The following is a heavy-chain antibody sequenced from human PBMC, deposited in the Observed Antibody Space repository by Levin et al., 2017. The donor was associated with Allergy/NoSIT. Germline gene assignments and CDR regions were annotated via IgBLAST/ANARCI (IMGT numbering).Heavy chain of an antibody. V-gene: IGHV4-4*07. Sequence: SCTVSGGSISSYYWSWIRQPAGKGLEWIGRIYTSGSTNYNPSLKSRVTMSVDTSKNQFSLKLSSVTAADTAVYYCARDTPYSSRGNNWFDPWGQGTLVTVSS. J-gene: IGHJ5*02. CDR3: ARDTPYSSRGNNWFDP. CDR1: GGSISSYY. D-gene: IGHD6-13*01. CDR2: IYTSGST.